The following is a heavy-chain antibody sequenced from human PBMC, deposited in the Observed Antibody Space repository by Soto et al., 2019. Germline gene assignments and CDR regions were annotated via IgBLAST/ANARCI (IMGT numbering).Heavy chain of an antibody. Sequence: SGGSLRLGCAASGVTFSSYAMSWVRQAPGKGLEWVSGISGVGDSTYYADSVKGRFTISRDNRKNTLYLEMNSLRAEDTAVYYCAMGYNYAPFDPWGQGTLVTVSS. CDR1: GVTFSSYA. D-gene: IGHD5-18*01. CDR2: ISGVGDST. J-gene: IGHJ5*02. CDR3: AMGYNYAPFDP. V-gene: IGHV3-23*01.